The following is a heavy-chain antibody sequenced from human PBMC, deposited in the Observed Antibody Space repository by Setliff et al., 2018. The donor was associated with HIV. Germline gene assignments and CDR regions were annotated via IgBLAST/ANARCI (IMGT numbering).Heavy chain of an antibody. V-gene: IGHV4-59*04. J-gene: IGHJ3*02. CDR1: GGSIGSHY. Sequence: SETLSLTCSVSGGSIGSHYWSWIRQPPGKGLEWIGYIYNSGKIYYDPSLNSRVTLSADTSKSQLSLKLTSVTAEDTGVYYCARTVPHSAAQDAFDIWGQGTVVTVSS. CDR2: IYNSGKI. D-gene: IGHD4-4*01. CDR3: ARTVPHSAAQDAFDI.